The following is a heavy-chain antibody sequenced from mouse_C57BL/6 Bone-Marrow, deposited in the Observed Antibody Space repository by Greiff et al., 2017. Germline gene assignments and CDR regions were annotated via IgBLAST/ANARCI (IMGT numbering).Heavy chain of an antibody. CDR3: AREGRGYYFDY. Sequence: EVQVVESGGGLVQPGGSLKLSCAASGFTFSDYYMYWVRQTPEKRLEWVAYISNGGGSTYYPDTVKGRFTISRDNATNTLYLQMSRLKSEDTAMYYCAREGRGYYFDYWGQGTTLTVSS. CDR2: ISNGGGST. CDR1: GFTFSDYY. J-gene: IGHJ2*01. V-gene: IGHV5-12*01.